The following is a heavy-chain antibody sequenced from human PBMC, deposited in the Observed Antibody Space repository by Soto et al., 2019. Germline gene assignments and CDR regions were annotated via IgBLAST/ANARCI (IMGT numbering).Heavy chain of an antibody. CDR3: ARLRRDPASVVPGYYTPNWFDP. Sequence: SETLSLTCTVSGCSISSYYWSWIRQPPGKGLEWIGYIYYSGSTNYNPSLKSRVTISVDTSKNQFSLKLSSVTAADTAVYYCARLRRDPASVVPGYYTPNWFDPWGQGTLVTVSS. D-gene: IGHD2-15*01. V-gene: IGHV4-59*08. CDR1: GCSISSYY. CDR2: IYYSGST. J-gene: IGHJ5*02.